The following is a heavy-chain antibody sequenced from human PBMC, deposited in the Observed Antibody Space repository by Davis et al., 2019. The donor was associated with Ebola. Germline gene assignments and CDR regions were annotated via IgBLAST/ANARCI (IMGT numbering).Heavy chain of an antibody. J-gene: IGHJ5*02. CDR3: ARVGVYKRFWFDP. Sequence: SETLSLTCAVYGGFFSGYYWSWIRQPPGKGLEWIGEINHSGSTNYNPSLKSRVTISVDTSKNQFSLKLSSVTAADTAVYYCARVGVYKRFWFDPWGQGTLVTVSS. D-gene: IGHD1-1*01. CDR2: INHSGST. V-gene: IGHV4-34*01. CDR1: GGFFSGYY.